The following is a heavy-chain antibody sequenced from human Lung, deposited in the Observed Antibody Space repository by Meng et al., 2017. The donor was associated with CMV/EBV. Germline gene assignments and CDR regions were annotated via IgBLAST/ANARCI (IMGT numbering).Heavy chain of an antibody. Sequence: GQLQEPGQGLVKPSGTLSLTCAVSGGSISSSNWWSWVRQPSGKGLEWIGEIYHSGSTNYNPSLKSRVIISVDKSKNQFSLKLSSVTAADTAVYYCASFPPPGKQWLVTDYWGQGTLVTVSS. CDR2: IYHSGST. D-gene: IGHD6-19*01. CDR1: GGSISSSNW. V-gene: IGHV4-4*02. J-gene: IGHJ4*02. CDR3: ASFPPPGKQWLVTDY.